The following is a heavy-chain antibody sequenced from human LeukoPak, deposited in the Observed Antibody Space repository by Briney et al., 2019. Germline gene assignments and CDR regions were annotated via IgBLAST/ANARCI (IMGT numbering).Heavy chain of an antibody. CDR3: ARDQGTSTTAPKRKGRFDP. CDR1: GFTFSSYG. Sequence: PGGSLRLSCAASGFTFSSYGMHWVRQAPGKGLEWVAVIWSDGSNKYYADSVKGRFTISRDNSKNTLYLQMNSLRAEDTAVYYCARDQGTSTTAPKRKGRFDPWGQGTLVTVSS. J-gene: IGHJ5*02. V-gene: IGHV3-33*01. CDR2: IWSDGSNK. D-gene: IGHD1-1*01.